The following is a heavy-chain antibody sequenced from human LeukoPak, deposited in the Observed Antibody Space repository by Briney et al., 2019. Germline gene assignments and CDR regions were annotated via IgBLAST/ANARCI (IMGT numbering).Heavy chain of an antibody. CDR2: VNPNSGNT. CDR3: ARAGLGGVAVAGRLGY. V-gene: IGHV1-8*01. D-gene: IGHD6-19*01. J-gene: IGHJ4*02. CDR1: GYTFTSYD. Sequence: ASVKVSCKASGYTFTSYDINWVRQATGQGLEWMGWVNPNSGNTGYAQKFQGRVTMTRNTSISTAYMELSSLRSEDTAAYYCARAGLGGVAVAGRLGYWGQGTLVTVSS.